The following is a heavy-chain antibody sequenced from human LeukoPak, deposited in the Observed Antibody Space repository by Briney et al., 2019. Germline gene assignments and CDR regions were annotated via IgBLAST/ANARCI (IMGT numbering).Heavy chain of an antibody. CDR2: IYYSGST. D-gene: IGHD1-26*01. V-gene: IGHV4-39*01. Sequence: PSETLSLTCTVSGGSISSSGYYWGWIRQPPGKGLEWIGSIYYSGSTYYNPSLKSRVTISVDTSKNQFSLKLSSVTAADTAVYYCARHVVVGAIVDYWGQGTLVTVSS. CDR1: GGSISSSGYY. CDR3: ARHVVVGAIVDY. J-gene: IGHJ4*02.